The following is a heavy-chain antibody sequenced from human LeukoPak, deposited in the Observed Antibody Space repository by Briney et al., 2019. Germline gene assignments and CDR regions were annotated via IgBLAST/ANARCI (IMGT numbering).Heavy chain of an antibody. CDR2: IYYSGNT. D-gene: IGHD2/OR15-2a*01. J-gene: IGHJ2*01. V-gene: IGHV4-39*01. CDR1: GGXISSSNYY. CDR3: ARHEDFWYFDL. Sequence: SETLSLTCIVSGGXISSSNYYWGWIRQPPGKGLEWIGNIYYSGNTYYNPSLKSRVTISVDTSKNQFSLKLSSVTAADTAVYYCARHEDFWYFDLWGRGTLVTVSS.